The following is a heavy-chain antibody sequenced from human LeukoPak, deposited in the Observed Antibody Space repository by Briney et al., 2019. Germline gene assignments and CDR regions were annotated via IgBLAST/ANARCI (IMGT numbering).Heavy chain of an antibody. CDR3: ARGPFSTGSYFDY. CDR1: GYTFTNYD. D-gene: IGHD3/OR15-3a*01. Sequence: ASVNVPRKASGYTFTNYDINWVRQATGQGREWMGWMNHNSGNTRYTQKFQGRHTMTRSTSIRTAYMELINPPSEDTAVYYCARGPFSTGSYFDYWGQGSLVTVSS. J-gene: IGHJ4*02. V-gene: IGHV1-8*01. CDR2: MNHNSGNT.